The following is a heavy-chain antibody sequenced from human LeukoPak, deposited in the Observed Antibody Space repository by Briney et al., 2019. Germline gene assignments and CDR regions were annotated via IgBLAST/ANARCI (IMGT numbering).Heavy chain of an antibody. Sequence: GGSLRLSCAASGFTFSTYSMNWVRQAPGKGLEWVSSISSSSSYIYYADSVKGRFTISRDNAKNSLYLQMNSLRAEDTAVYYCARAGTFDYFDYWGQGTLVTVSS. V-gene: IGHV3-21*01. CDR2: ISSSSSYI. CDR1: GFTFSTYS. D-gene: IGHD6-13*01. CDR3: ARAGTFDYFDY. J-gene: IGHJ4*02.